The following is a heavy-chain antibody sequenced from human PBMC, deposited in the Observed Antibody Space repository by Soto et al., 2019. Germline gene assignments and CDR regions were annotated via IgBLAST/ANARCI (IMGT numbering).Heavy chain of an antibody. CDR1: GFTFSSYG. CDR2: ISYDGSNK. V-gene: IGHV3-30*18. J-gene: IGHJ6*02. Sequence: QVQLVESGGGVVQPGRSLRLSCAASGFTFSSYGMHWVRQAPGKGLEWVAVISYDGSNKYYADSVKGRFTISRDNSKNTLYLQMNSLRAEDTAVYYCAKDRSDYGDHPARNYGMDVWGQGTTVTVSS. D-gene: IGHD4-17*01. CDR3: AKDRSDYGDHPARNYGMDV.